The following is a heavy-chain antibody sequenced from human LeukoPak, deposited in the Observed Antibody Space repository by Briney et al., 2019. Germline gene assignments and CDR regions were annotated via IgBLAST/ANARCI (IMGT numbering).Heavy chain of an antibody. J-gene: IGHJ1*01. CDR2: ISTSGNTI. V-gene: IGHV3-48*01. CDR1: GFSFSSYS. Sequence: GGSLRLSCAASGFSFSSYSMDWIRQAPGKGLEWISYISTSGNTIYYADTVKGRFTISRDNAKNSLYLQMNSLRAEDTAVYYCAGTNRGTYRGGYWGQGTLVTVSS. CDR3: AGTNRGTYRGGY. D-gene: IGHD1-26*01.